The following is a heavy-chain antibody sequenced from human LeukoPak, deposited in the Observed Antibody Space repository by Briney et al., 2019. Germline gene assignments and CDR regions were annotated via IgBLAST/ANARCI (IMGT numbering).Heavy chain of an antibody. CDR2: TYYRSKWNS. V-gene: IGHV6-1*01. CDR3: ARGGYRGVRYFDY. CDR1: GGSVSSNSGA. J-gene: IGHJ4*02. D-gene: IGHD1-26*01. Sequence: SQTLSLTCAISGGSVSSNSGAWIWIRQSPARGLEGLGRTYYRSKWNSDYAGAVKSRITINPDTSKNQFSLQQNSVTPEDTAVYYCARGGYRGVRYFDYWGQGTLVTVSS.